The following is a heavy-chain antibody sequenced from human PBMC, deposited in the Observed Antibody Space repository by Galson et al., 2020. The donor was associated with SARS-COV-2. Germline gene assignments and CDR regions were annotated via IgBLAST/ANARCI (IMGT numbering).Heavy chain of an antibody. CDR3: ARDSLPFGDYADY. Sequence: GEPLKVSCAASGFTFSSYGMSWVRQAPGKGLEWVANIQQDGSEKYYVDSVKGRFTISRDNAKNSLYLQMNSLRAEDTAGYYCARDSLPFGDYADYWGQGTLVTVSS. V-gene: IGHV3-7*01. CDR1: GFTFSSYG. D-gene: IGHD4-17*01. J-gene: IGHJ4*02. CDR2: IQQDGSEK.